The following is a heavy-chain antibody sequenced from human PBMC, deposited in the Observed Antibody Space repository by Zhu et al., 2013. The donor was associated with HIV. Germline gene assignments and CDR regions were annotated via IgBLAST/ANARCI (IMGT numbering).Heavy chain of an antibody. CDR2: IYHSGST. D-gene: IGHD3-3*01. J-gene: IGHJ5*02. V-gene: IGHV4-30-2*01. CDR1: GGSISSGGYS. Sequence: QVQLQESGSGLVKPSQTLSLTCAVSGGSISSGGYSWSWIRQPPGKGLEWIGYIYHSGSTYYNPSLKSRVTISVDRSKNQFSLKLSSVTAADTAVYYCARTYYDFRVDPWGQGTLVTVSS. CDR3: ARTYYDFRVDP.